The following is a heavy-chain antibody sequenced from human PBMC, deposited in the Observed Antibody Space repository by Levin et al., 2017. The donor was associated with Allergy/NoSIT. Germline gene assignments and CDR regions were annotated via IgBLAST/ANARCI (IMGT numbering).Heavy chain of an antibody. CDR2: INPNSGGT. CDR3: ARDRPDSSGDYYLDY. Sequence: GASVKVSCKASGYTFTGYYMHWVRQAPGQGLEWMGWINPNSGGTNYAQKFQGRVTMTRDTSISTAYMELSRLRSDDTAVYYCARDRPDSSGDYYLDYWGQGTLVTVSS. D-gene: IGHD3-22*01. V-gene: IGHV1-2*02. CDR1: GYTFTGYY. J-gene: IGHJ4*02.